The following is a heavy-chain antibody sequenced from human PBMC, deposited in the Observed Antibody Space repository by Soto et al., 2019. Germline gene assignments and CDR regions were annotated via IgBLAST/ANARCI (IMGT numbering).Heavy chain of an antibody. CDR2: IYPGDSDT. CDR1: GYSFTSHW. D-gene: IGHD4-17*01. J-gene: IGHJ6*02. V-gene: IGHV5-51*01. CDR3: ARYPTLTDYFFHGMDV. Sequence: PGESLKISCKGSGYSFTSHWIGWVRQMPGKGLEWMGIIYPGDSDTRYSPSFQGQVTISADRSISTAYLQWSSLKASDTGMYYCARYPTLTDYFFHGMDVWGQGATVTVSS.